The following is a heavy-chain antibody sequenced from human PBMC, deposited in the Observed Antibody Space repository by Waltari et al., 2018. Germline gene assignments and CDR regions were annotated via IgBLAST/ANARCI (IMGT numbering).Heavy chain of an antibody. D-gene: IGHD1-26*01. CDR1: GYSISSGDC. J-gene: IGHJ6*03. CDR3: ARAGGGSYLYYYYYMDV. Sequence: QVQLQESGPGLVKPSVTLSLTCTVPGYSISSGDCWAWLRQPTGKGLEWIGSIYHSGSTYYNPSLKSRVTLSVDTSKNQFSLKLSSVTAADTAVYYCARAGGGSYLYYYYYMDVWGKGTTVTVSS. CDR2: IYHSGST. V-gene: IGHV4-38-2*02.